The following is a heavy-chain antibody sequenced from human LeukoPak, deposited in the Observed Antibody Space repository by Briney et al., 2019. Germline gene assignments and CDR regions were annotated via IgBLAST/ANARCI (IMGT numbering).Heavy chain of an antibody. V-gene: IGHV3-48*04. CDR3: AKSGRVITTFDY. D-gene: IGHD3-22*01. Sequence: PGGSLRLSCAASGFTFSSYSMNWVRQAPGKGLEWVSYISSSGSTIYYADSVKGRFTISRDNAKNSLYLQMNSLRAEDTAVYYCAKSGRVITTFDYWGQGTLVTVSS. CDR1: GFTFSSYS. J-gene: IGHJ4*02. CDR2: ISSSGSTI.